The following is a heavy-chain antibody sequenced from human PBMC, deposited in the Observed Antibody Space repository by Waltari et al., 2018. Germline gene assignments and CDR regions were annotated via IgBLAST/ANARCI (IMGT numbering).Heavy chain of an antibody. CDR1: GYTFTNIP. CDR2: TDTSNGNP. CDR3: ATDRSYSSTWFYFDP. D-gene: IGHD4-4*01. V-gene: IGHV7-4-1*02. J-gene: IGHJ5*02. Sequence: QVHLTQSGSELKEPGASVKLSCKASGYTFTNIPINWIRQAPGKGFEWMGYTDTSNGNPSYAQGFTGRFVFSLDTSGSTAYLEITSLKTEDTGVYYCATDRSYSSTWFYFDPWGQGTPVTVSS.